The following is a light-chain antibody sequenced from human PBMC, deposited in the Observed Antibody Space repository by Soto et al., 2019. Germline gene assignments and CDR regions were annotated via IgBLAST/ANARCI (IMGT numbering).Light chain of an antibody. CDR2: GAS. CDR1: QSVSSSY. V-gene: IGKV3-20*01. CDR3: QHYGAAPIT. Sequence: EIVMTQSPGTLSVSPGERATLSCRASQSVSSSYLAWYQQKPGQAPRLLIFGASSRATGIPDRFTGSGSGTDFTLTISRLEPADFALYYCQHYGAAPITFGQGTRLEIK. J-gene: IGKJ5*01.